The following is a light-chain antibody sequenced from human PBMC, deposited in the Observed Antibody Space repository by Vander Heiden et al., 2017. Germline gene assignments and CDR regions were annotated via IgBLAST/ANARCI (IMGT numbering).Light chain of an antibody. J-gene: IGLJ3*02. CDR2: EVS. V-gene: IGLV2-14*01. CDR1: SSDVGGYNY. CDR3: SSYTSSSTPRV. Sequence: QSALTQPASVSGSPGQSITISCTGTSSDVGGYNYVSGYQQHPGKAPKLMIYEVSNRPSGVSNRFSGSKSGNTASLTISGLQAEDEADYYCSSYTSSSTPRVFGGGTKLTVL.